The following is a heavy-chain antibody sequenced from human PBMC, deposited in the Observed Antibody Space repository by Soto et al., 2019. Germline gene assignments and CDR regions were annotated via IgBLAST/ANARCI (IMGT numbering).Heavy chain of an antibody. D-gene: IGHD4-17*01. Sequence: PSETLSLTCTVSGGSISSSSYYWGWIRQPPGKGLEWIGSIYYSGSTYYNPSLKSRVTISVDTSKNQFSLKLSSVTAADTAVYYCARPRSDYGDYRWFDPWGQGTQVTVSS. CDR1: GGSISSSSYY. V-gene: IGHV4-39*01. J-gene: IGHJ5*02. CDR2: IYYSGST. CDR3: ARPRSDYGDYRWFDP.